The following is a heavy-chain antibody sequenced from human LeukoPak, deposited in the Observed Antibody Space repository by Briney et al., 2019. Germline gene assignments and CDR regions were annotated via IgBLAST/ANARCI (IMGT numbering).Heavy chain of an antibody. CDR2: IYYSGST. J-gene: IGHJ4*01. V-gene: IGHV4-39*01. CDR1: GGSISSSSYY. D-gene: IGHD4-17*01. CDR3: ARAPGTTFDY. Sequence: PSETLSLTCSVSGGSISSSSYYWGWIRQPPGKGLEWIGSIYYSGSTSYNPSLKSRVTISVDTSKNQFSLKLTSVTAADTAVYYCARAPGTTFDYWGHGNMVTVSS.